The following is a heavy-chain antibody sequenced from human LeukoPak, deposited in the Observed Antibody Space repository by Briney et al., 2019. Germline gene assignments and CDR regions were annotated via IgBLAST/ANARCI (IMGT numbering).Heavy chain of an antibody. CDR2: NNHSGST. CDR3: ARGPDQWPLDY. D-gene: IGHD6-19*01. Sequence: SETLSLTCAVYGGPFSDYYWSWVPQPPGKGLEWIGENNHSGSTNYNPSLKSRVTISIDTSKNQFSLMLSSVTAADTAVYYCARGPDQWPLDYWGQGTLVTVSS. V-gene: IGHV4-34*01. J-gene: IGHJ4*02. CDR1: GGPFSDYY.